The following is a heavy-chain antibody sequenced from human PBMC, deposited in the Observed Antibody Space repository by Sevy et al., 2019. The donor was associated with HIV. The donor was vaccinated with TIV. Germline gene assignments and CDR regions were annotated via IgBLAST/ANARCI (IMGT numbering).Heavy chain of an antibody. Sequence: GGSLRLSCAASGFIFSYYGMHWVRQAPGKGLEWVAVIWYDGSNTIYADSVQGRFTISRDNSKNILYLQMNSLRDEDTAVYYCARDPHEITLSRSYYHYWGQGTRVTVSS. CDR3: ARDPHEITLSRSYYHY. CDR2: IWYDGSNT. D-gene: IGHD6-13*01. J-gene: IGHJ4*02. CDR1: GFIFSYYG. V-gene: IGHV3-33*01.